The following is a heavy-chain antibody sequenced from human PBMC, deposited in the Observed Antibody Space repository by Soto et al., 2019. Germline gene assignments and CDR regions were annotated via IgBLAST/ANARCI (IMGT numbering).Heavy chain of an antibody. D-gene: IGHD1-26*01. V-gene: IGHV4-4*02. CDR1: GGSMSSSNW. Sequence: SETLSLTCTVSGGSMSSSNWWNWVRQPPGKGLEWIGETHHSGRTNYNPSLKSRVTISVDKSKNHFSLKLSSVTAADTAVYYCARSEATALDYWGQETLVTVSS. CDR2: THHSGRT. J-gene: IGHJ4*02. CDR3: ARSEATALDY.